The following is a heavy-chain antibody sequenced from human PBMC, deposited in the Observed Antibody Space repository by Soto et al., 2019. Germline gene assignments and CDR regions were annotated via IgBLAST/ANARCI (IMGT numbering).Heavy chain of an antibody. J-gene: IGHJ4*02. Sequence: GESLKISCKGSGYSFTSYWIGWVRQMPGKGLEWMGIIYPGDSDIRYSPSFQGQVTISADKSISTAYLQWSSLKASDTAIYYCACSIAVTGESFYYWGQGTLVPVSS. CDR2: IYPGDSDI. D-gene: IGHD6-19*01. V-gene: IGHV5-51*01. CDR1: GYSFTSYW. CDR3: ACSIAVTGESFYY.